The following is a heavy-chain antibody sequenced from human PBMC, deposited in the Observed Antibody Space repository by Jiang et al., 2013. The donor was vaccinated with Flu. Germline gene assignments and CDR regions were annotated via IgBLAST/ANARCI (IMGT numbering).Heavy chain of an antibody. J-gene: IGHJ6*04. Sequence: LLKPSETLSLTCAVYGGSFSGYYWSWIRQPPGKGLEWIGEINHSGSTNYNPSLKSRVTISVDTSKNQFSLKLSSVTAADTAVYYCARGQLPGGMDVWGKGTTVTVSS. V-gene: IGHV4-34*01. CDR1: GGSFSGYY. D-gene: IGHD1-26*01. CDR3: ARGQLPGGMDV. CDR2: INHSGST.